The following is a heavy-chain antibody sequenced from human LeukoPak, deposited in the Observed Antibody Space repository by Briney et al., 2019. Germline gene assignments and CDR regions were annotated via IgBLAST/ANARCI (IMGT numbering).Heavy chain of an antibody. CDR2: FDPEDGET. CDR1: GYTLTELS. V-gene: IGHV1-24*01. CDR3: ATGHPACGGDCYSFDY. J-gene: IGHJ4*02. D-gene: IGHD2-21*02. Sequence: GASVKVSCKVSGYTLTELSMHWVRQAPGEGLEWMGGFDPEDGETIYAQKFQGRVTMTEDTSTDTAYMELSSLRSEDTAVYYCATGHPACGGDCYSFDYWGQGTLVTVSS.